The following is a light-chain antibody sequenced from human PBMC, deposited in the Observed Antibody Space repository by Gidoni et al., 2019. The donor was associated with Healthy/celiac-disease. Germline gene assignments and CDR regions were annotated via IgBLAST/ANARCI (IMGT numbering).Light chain of an antibody. CDR2: AAS. V-gene: IGKV1-12*01. J-gene: IGKJ4*01. CDR3: QQANSFLHT. CDR1: QGSSSW. Sequence: DFQLTQSPSSVSASVGDRVTITCRESQGSSSWLAWYQQKPGKAPKLLIYAASSLQSGVPSRFSGSGSGKDFTLTISSLQPEDFATYYCQQANSFLHTFGGGTKVEIK.